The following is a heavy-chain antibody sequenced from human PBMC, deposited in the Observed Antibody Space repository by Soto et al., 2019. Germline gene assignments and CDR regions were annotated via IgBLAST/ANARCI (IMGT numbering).Heavy chain of an antibody. J-gene: IGHJ4*02. CDR3: ARELIDFWSGYSHPPAPPSFDY. D-gene: IGHD3-3*01. V-gene: IGHV3-33*01. Sequence: GGSLRLSCAASGFTFSSYGRHWVRQAPGKGLEWVAVIWYDGSNKYYADSVKGRFTISRDNSKNTLYLQMNSLRAEDTAVYYCARELIDFWSGYSHPPAPPSFDYWGQGTLVIVSS. CDR2: IWYDGSNK. CDR1: GFTFSSYG.